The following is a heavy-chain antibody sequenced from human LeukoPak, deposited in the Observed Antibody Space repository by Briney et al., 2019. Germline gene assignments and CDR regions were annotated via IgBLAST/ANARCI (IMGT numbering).Heavy chain of an antibody. Sequence: GRSLRLSCAASGFTFSSYAVHWVRQAPGKGLEWVAVISYDGSNKYYADSVKGRFTISRDNSKNTLYLQMNSLRAEDTAVYYCARPIGSGSYYSYYYAMDVWGQGTTVTVSS. D-gene: IGHD3-10*01. CDR1: GFTFSSYA. J-gene: IGHJ6*02. CDR2: ISYDGSNK. CDR3: ARPIGSGSYYSYYYAMDV. V-gene: IGHV3-30-3*01.